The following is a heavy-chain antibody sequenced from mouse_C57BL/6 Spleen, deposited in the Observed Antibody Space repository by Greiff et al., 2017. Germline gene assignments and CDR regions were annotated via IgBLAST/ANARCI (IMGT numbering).Heavy chain of an antibody. Sequence: VQLQQSGPELVKPGASVKISCKASGYSFTGYYMNWVKQSPEKSLEWIGEINPSTGGTTYNQKFKAKATLTVDKSSSTAYIQLKSLTSEDSAVYYCARLYGSSPYWYFDVWGTGTTVTVSS. D-gene: IGHD1-1*01. CDR1: GYSFTGYY. V-gene: IGHV1-42*01. CDR3: ARLYGSSPYWYFDV. J-gene: IGHJ1*03. CDR2: INPSTGGT.